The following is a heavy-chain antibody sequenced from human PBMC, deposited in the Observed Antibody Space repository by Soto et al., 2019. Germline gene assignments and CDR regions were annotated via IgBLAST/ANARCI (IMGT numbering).Heavy chain of an antibody. CDR2: IKSKTDGGTT. CDR1: GFTFSNAW. CDR3: TTDRGGYDSSGYPDDAFDI. D-gene: IGHD3-22*01. J-gene: IGHJ3*02. V-gene: IGHV3-15*01. Sequence: GGSLRLSCAASGFTFSNAWMSWVRQAPGKGLEWVGRIKSKTDGGTTDYAAPVKGRLTISRDDSKNTLYLQMNSLKTEDTAVYYCTTDRGGYDSSGYPDDAFDIWGQGTMVTVSS.